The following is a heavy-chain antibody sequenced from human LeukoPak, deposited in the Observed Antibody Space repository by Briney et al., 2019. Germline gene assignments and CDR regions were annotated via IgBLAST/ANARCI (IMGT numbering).Heavy chain of an antibody. CDR3: AKGEGWQQPYYYYMDV. D-gene: IGHD6-13*01. CDR2: IPYDGSNR. V-gene: IGHV3-30*04. CDR1: GFTFSSYA. Sequence: GGSLRLSCAASGFTFSSYAMHWVRQAPGKGLEWVALIPYDGSNRYYADSVKGRFTVSRDNSKNTLYLQMNSLRAEDTAVYYCAKGEGWQQPYYYYMDVWGKGTTVTISS. J-gene: IGHJ6*03.